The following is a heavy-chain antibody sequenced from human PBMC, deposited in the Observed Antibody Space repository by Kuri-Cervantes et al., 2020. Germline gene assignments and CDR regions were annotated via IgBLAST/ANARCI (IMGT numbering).Heavy chain of an antibody. CDR2: INNEGSLT. V-gene: IGHV3-74*01. CDR3: ARDRVSSLDY. J-gene: IGHJ4*02. CDR1: GFTFSSYW. Sequence: GESLKISCAASGFTFSSYWMHWVRQAPGKGLVWVSRINNEGSLTSYADSVKGRFTISRDNIRNTLYLQMNSLRAEDTAVYYCARDRVSSLDYWGQGTLVTVSS. D-gene: IGHD6-6*01.